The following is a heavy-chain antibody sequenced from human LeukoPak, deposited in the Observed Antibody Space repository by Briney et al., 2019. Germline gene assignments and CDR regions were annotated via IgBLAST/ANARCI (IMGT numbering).Heavy chain of an antibody. V-gene: IGHV3-48*03. J-gene: IGHJ3*02. CDR2: ISSSGSTI. CDR3: ARGHLHESFDI. Sequence: PGGSLRLSCAASGFTFDDYAMHWVRQAPGKGLEWVSYISSSGSTIYYADSVKGRFTISRDNAKSSLYLQMNSLRAEDTAVYYCARGHLHESFDIWGQGTMVTVSS. CDR1: GFTFDDYA.